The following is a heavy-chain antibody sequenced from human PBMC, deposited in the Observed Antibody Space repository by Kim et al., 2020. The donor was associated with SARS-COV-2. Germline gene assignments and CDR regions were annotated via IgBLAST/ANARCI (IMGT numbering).Heavy chain of an antibody. V-gene: IGHV4-34*01. J-gene: IGHJ4*02. Sequence: SLKSRVTISVDTSKNQFSLKLSSVTAADTAVYYCARRGKLAMAHRYYFDYWGQGTLVTVSS. D-gene: IGHD5-18*01. CDR3: ARRGKLAMAHRYYFDY.